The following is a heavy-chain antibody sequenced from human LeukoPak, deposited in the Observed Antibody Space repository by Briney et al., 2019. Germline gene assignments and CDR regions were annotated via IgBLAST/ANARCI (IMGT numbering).Heavy chain of an antibody. V-gene: IGHV3-23*01. CDR1: GFTFSSYA. J-gene: IGHJ3*02. CDR2: ISGSGGST. CDR3: AKDPRSYYDSSGYYVDAFDI. Sequence: TGGSLRLSCAASGFTFSSYAMSWVRQAPGKGLKWVSAISGSGGSTYYADSVKGRFTISRDNSKNTLYLQMNSLRAEDTAVYYCAKDPRSYYDSSGYYVDAFDIWGQGTMVTVSS. D-gene: IGHD3-22*01.